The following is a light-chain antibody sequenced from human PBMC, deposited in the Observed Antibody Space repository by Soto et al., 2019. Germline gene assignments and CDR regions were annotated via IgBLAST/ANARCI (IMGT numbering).Light chain of an antibody. CDR3: QHHINWPTT. CDR1: QSVSSY. V-gene: IGKV3-11*01. J-gene: IGKJ1*01. CDR2: DAS. Sequence: EIVLTQSPATLSLSPGESATLSCRVSQSVSSYLAWYQQKPGQAPRLLIYDASKRATGIPARFSGSGSGTDFTLTISSLEPEDFAVYYCQHHINWPTTFGQGTKVEIK.